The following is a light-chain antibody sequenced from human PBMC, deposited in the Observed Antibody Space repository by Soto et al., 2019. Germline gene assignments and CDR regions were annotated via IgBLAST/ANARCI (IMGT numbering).Light chain of an antibody. CDR3: QQYDNSPWT. CDR1: QSVSSSY. Sequence: EIVLTQSPGTLSLSPGEGATLSCRASQSVSSSYLAWYQQKPGQAPRLLIYGASSRATGIPDRFSGGGSGTHFTLTISRREPEDFAVYYCQQYDNSPWTFGQGTKLQIK. CDR2: GAS. J-gene: IGKJ1*01. V-gene: IGKV3-20*01.